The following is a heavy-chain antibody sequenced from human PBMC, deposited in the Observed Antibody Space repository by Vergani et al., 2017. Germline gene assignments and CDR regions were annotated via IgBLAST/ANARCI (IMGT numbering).Heavy chain of an antibody. CDR3: ARDVAVTSPNRYGMDV. V-gene: IGHV3-30*03. CDR2: ISYDGSNK. J-gene: IGHJ6*02. CDR1: GFTFSSYG. Sequence: QVQLVESGGGVVQPGRSLRLSCAASGFTFSSYGMHWVRQAPGKGLEWVAVISYDGSNKYYADSVKGRFTISRDNSKNTLYLQMNSLRAEDTAVYYCARDVAVTSPNRYGMDVWGQGTTVTVSS. D-gene: IGHD6-19*01.